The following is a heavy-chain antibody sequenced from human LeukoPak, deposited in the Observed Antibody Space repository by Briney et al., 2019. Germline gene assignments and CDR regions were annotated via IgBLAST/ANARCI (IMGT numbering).Heavy chain of an antibody. J-gene: IGHJ5*02. D-gene: IGHD5-12*01. CDR3: ARDSGYDSTWFYP. Sequence: APGKVCCKASGGTFSSYAISSVRHAPGQGLQWIGGIIPIFGTANSSQKFQCRFTSTADQSPSPGYLEPRSQRSEDTAVYHCARDSGYDSTWFYPWGQGNLVTVSS. V-gene: IGHV1-69*01. CDR1: GGTFSSYA. CDR2: IIPIFGTA.